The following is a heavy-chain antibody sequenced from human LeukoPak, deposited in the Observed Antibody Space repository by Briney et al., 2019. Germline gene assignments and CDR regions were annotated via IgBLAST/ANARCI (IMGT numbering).Heavy chain of an antibody. V-gene: IGHV4-61*05. CDR3: ARGGYYGSGNDFRFDP. Sequence: SETLSLTCTVSGGSISTITYYWGWIRQPPGKGLEWIGYIYYSGSTNYNPSLKSRVTISVDTSKNQFSLKLTSVTAADTAVYFCARGGYYGSGNDFRFDPWGQGTLVTVSS. D-gene: IGHD3-10*01. CDR1: GGSISTITYY. CDR2: IYYSGST. J-gene: IGHJ5*02.